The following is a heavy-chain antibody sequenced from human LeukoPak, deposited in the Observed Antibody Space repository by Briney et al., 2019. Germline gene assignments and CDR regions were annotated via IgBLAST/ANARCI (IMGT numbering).Heavy chain of an antibody. J-gene: IGHJ6*03. CDR2: ISSSSSYI. D-gene: IGHD3-9*01. CDR3: ARGWLDYYYMDV. Sequence: PGGSLRLSCAASGFTFSSYSMNWVRQAPGKGLEWVSSISSSSSYIYYADSVKGRFTISRDNAKNSLYLQMNSLRAEDTAVYYCARGWLDYYYMDVWGKGTTVTVSS. CDR1: GFTFSSYS. V-gene: IGHV3-21*01.